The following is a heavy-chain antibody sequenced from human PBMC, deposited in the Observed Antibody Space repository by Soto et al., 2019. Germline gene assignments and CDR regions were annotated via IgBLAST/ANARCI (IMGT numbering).Heavy chain of an antibody. D-gene: IGHD3-10*01. CDR2: IDPRSGDR. J-gene: IGHJ4*02. CDR3: ARDNYGPRDY. V-gene: IGHV1-2*02. Sequence: QVQLVQSGAEVKKPGASVRVSCRPSGYTFTDLYIHWMRQAPGQGLEWMGWIDPRSGDRRITQKFQGRVTMTRDTSTSTVYMELTSLTSDDTAVYYCARDNYGPRDYWGQGTLVTVSA. CDR1: GYTFTDLY.